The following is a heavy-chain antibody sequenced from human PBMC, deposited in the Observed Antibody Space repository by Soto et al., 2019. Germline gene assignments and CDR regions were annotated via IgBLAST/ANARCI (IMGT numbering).Heavy chain of an antibody. Sequence: SLRLSCAASGFTFSSYGMHWVRQAPGKGLEWVAVIWYDGSNKYYADSVKGRFTISRDNSKNTLYLQMNSLRAEDTAVYYCARDSDVTAAPDYWGQGTLVTVSS. V-gene: IGHV3-33*01. CDR3: ARDSDVTAAPDY. D-gene: IGHD2-2*01. CDR2: IWYDGSNK. CDR1: GFTFSSYG. J-gene: IGHJ4*02.